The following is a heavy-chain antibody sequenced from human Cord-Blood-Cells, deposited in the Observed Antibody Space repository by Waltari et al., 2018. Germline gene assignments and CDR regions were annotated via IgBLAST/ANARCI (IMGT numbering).Heavy chain of an antibody. CDR1: GGSFSGYY. J-gene: IGHJ4*02. CDR2: INHSGST. CDR3: ARETSVGATDY. Sequence: QVQLQQWGAGLLKPSETLSLTCAVYGGSFSGYYLSWIHQPPGKGLEWIGEINHSGSTNYNPSLKIRVTITVDTSKSQFSLKLSSVTAADTAVYYCARETSVGATDYWGQGTLVTVSS. V-gene: IGHV4-34*01. D-gene: IGHD1-26*01.